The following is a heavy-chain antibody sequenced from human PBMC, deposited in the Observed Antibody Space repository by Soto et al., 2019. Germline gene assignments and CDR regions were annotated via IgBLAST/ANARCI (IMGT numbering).Heavy chain of an antibody. Sequence: PSETLSLTCTVSGGSISSSSYYWGWIRQPPGKGLEWIGSIYYSGSTYYNPSLKSRVTISVDTSKNQFSLKLSSVTAADTAVYYCAILDILTGSPYYYYGMDVWGQGTTVTVSS. CDR3: AILDILTGSPYYYYGMDV. V-gene: IGHV4-39*01. J-gene: IGHJ6*02. D-gene: IGHD3-9*01. CDR2: IYYSGST. CDR1: GGSISSSSYY.